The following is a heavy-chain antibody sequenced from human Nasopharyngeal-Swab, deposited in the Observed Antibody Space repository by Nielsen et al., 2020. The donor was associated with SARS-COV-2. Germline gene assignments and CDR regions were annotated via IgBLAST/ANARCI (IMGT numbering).Heavy chain of an antibody. V-gene: IGHV1-46*01. Sequence: ASVKVSCKASGYTFTSYYMHWVRQAPGQGLEWMGIINPSGGSTSYAQKFQGRVTMTTDTSTSTAYMELRSLRSDDTAVYYCARSTGSSGVDFDYWGQGTLVTVSS. CDR1: GYTFTSYY. J-gene: IGHJ4*02. D-gene: IGHD3-10*01. CDR2: INPSGGST. CDR3: ARSTGSSGVDFDY.